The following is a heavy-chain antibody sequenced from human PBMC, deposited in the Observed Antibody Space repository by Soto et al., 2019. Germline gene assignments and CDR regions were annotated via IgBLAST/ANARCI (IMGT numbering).Heavy chain of an antibody. CDR1: GGTFSSYA. Sequence: QVHLVQSETEVKKPGSSVRVFCKASGGTFSSYAISWVRQAPGQGLEWMGGIIPIFGTANYAQKFRGRVTMTAVESTDTAYMELRSLRSEDTAVYYCARDHSSSTDVTHFDSWGQGTLVTVSS. V-gene: IGHV1-69*01. CDR2: IIPIFGTA. CDR3: ARDHSSSTDVTHFDS. J-gene: IGHJ4*02. D-gene: IGHD2-21*02.